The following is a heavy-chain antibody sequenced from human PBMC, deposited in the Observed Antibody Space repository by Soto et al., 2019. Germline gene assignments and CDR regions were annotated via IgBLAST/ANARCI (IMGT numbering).Heavy chain of an antibody. Sequence: ASVKVSCKASGGTFSSYAISWVRQAPGQGLEWMGGIIPIFGTANYAQKFQGRVTITADESTSTAYMELSSLRSEDTAVYYCARDLAAAGTVYYYYYGMDVWGQGTTVTVSS. CDR3: ARDLAAAGTVYYYYYGMDV. J-gene: IGHJ6*02. D-gene: IGHD6-13*01. CDR1: GGTFSSYA. V-gene: IGHV1-69*13. CDR2: IIPIFGTA.